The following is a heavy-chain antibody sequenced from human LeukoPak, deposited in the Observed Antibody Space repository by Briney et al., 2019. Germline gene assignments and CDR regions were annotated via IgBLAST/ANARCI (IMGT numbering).Heavy chain of an antibody. J-gene: IGHJ5*02. CDR1: GFTFSSYS. Sequence: GGSLRLSCAASGFTFSSYSMNWVRQAPGKGLEWVSSISSSSSYIYYADSVKGRFTISRDNAKNSLYLQMNSLRAEDTAVYYCARTYGDWEGWFDPWGQGTPVTVSS. V-gene: IGHV3-21*01. D-gene: IGHD4-17*01. CDR2: ISSSSSYI. CDR3: ARTYGDWEGWFDP.